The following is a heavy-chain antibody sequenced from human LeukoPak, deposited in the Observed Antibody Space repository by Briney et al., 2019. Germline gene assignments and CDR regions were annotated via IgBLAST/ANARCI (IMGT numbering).Heavy chain of an antibody. J-gene: IGHJ4*02. V-gene: IGHV1-8*03. D-gene: IGHD3-3*01. CDR2: MNPNSGNK. CDR1: GYTFTNYD. CDR3: ARGQVRILEWLEDY. Sequence: ASVKVSCKASGYTFTNYDINWVRQATGQGLEWMGWMNPNSGNKGYAQNLQGRVTITGNTSISTVYMELSSLRYEDTAVYYCARGQVRILEWLEDYWGQGTLVTVSS.